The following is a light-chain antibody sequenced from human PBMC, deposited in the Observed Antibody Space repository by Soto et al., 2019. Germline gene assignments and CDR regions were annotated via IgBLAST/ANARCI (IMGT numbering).Light chain of an antibody. Sequence: QSALTQPPSASGSPGQSVTISCTGTSSDVGGYNFVSWYQQHPGKAPKLVIYEVNKRPSGVPNRFSGSKSGNTASLTVSGLQAEDDAVYYCISNVGDNNRYVFGTGTKLTVL. CDR2: EVN. CDR3: ISNVGDNNRYV. CDR1: SSDVGGYNF. V-gene: IGLV2-8*01. J-gene: IGLJ1*01.